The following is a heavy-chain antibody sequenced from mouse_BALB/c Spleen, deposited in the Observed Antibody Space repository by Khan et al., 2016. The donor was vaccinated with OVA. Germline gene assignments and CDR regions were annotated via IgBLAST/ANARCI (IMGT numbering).Heavy chain of an antibody. CDR3: ARSYGSWTMDY. CDR1: GDSITSGF. V-gene: IGHV3-8*02. J-gene: IGHJ4*01. CDR2: VTYSGNT. D-gene: IGHD1-1*01. Sequence: VRLKQSGPNLVKPSQTLSLTCSVTGDSITSGFWNWIRKFPGNKFEYMGYVTYSGNTYYNPSLKSRISFTRDTSKSQYYLQLNSVTTEDTATYFCARSYGSWTMDYWGQGTSVTVSS.